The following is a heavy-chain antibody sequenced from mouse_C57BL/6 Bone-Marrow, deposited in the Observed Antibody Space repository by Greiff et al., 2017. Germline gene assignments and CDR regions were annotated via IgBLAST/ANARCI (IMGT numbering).Heavy chain of an antibody. J-gene: IGHJ2*01. CDR1: GYTFTEYT. D-gene: IGHD1-1*01. CDR2: FYPGSGSI. V-gene: IGHV1-62-2*01. CDR3: ARHEASYYYGSSPYFDY. Sequence: VKVVESGAELVKPGASVKLSCKASGYTFTEYTIHWVKQRSGQGLEWIGWFYPGSGSIKYNEKFKDKATLTADKSSSTVYMELSRLTSEDSAVYFCARHEASYYYGSSPYFDYWGQGTTLTVSS.